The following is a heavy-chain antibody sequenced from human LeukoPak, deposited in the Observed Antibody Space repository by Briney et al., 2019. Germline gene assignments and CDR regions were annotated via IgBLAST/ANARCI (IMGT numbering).Heavy chain of an antibody. V-gene: IGHV1-3*01. J-gene: IGHJ5*02. CDR3: ARGPHSSGWATGWWFDP. Sequence: GASVKVSCKASGYTFTSYAMHWVRQAPGQRLEWMGWINAGNGNTKYSQEFQGRVTITRDTSASTAYMELSSLRSDDTAVYYCARGPHSSGWATGWWFDPWGQGTLVTVSS. CDR1: GYTFTSYA. CDR2: INAGNGNT. D-gene: IGHD6-19*01.